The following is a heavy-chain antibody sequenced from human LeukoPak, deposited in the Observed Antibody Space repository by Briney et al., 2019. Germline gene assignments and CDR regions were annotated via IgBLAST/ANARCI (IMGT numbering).Heavy chain of an antibody. CDR2: VNPDGTDT. V-gene: IGHV3-74*01. Sequence: PGGSLRLSCAVSGFTLSSYWMHWVRQAPGKGLVWVSRVNPDGTDTGYADSVKGRFTISRDNAKNTLYLQMNSLRAEDTAVYYCAKDRGYSYGISEYWGQGTLVTVSS. J-gene: IGHJ4*02. CDR1: GFTLSSYW. CDR3: AKDRGYSYGISEY. D-gene: IGHD5-18*01.